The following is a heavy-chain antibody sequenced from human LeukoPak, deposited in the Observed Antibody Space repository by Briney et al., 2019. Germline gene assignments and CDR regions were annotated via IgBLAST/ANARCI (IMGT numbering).Heavy chain of an antibody. J-gene: IGHJ4*02. CDR3: VRRGDASSGWGDHDF. CDR1: GFTFNTNA. V-gene: IGHV3-23*01. Sequence: GGSLRLSCAASGFTFNTNAISWVRQSPGNRLESVSTIGGSGDKTFYADSVKGRFTISRDNSKNMVHLQMNSLTGEDTALYYCVRRGDASSGWGDHDFWGQGALVTVSS. D-gene: IGHD6-19*01. CDR2: IGGSGDKT.